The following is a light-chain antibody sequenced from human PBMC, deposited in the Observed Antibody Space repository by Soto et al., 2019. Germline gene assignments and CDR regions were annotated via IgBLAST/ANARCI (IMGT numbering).Light chain of an antibody. CDR3: QQYTNTNNPWM. V-gene: IGKV1-5*01. J-gene: IGKJ1*01. CDR2: DAS. CDR1: QTISTW. Sequence: TPSPATLSVSPGDRATLSCMTSQTISTWMAWYQQKPGKASKLLVYDASTLQSGVASRFSGSGSGTEFTLIISGLQPDDSATYYCQQYTNTNNPWMFGQGTKVDIK.